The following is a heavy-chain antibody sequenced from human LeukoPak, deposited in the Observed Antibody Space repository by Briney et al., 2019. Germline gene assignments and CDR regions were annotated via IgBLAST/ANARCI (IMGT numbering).Heavy chain of an antibody. CDR1: GYTFTSHD. CDR2: MNPNSGNT. J-gene: IGHJ4*02. Sequence: ASVKVSCKASGYTFTSHDINWVRQATGQGLEWMGWMNPNSGNTGYAQKFQGRVTITRNTSISTAYMELSSLRSEDTAVYYCARGSIAAAGLDYWGQGTLVTVSS. CDR3: ARGSIAAAGLDY. D-gene: IGHD6-13*01. V-gene: IGHV1-8*01.